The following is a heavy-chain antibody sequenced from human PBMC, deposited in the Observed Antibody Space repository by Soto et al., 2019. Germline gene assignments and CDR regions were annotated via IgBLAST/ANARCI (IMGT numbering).Heavy chain of an antibody. CDR3: ATLYGYCSGGSCFDDAFDI. CDR2: IKQDGSEK. Sequence: GGSLRLSCAASGFTFSSYWMSWVRQAPGKGLEWVANIKQDGSEKYYVDSVKGRFTISRDNAKNSLYLQMNSLRAEDTAVYYCATLYGYCSGGSCFDDAFDIWGQGTMVTVSS. J-gene: IGHJ3*02. V-gene: IGHV3-7*01. CDR1: GFTFSSYW. D-gene: IGHD2-15*01.